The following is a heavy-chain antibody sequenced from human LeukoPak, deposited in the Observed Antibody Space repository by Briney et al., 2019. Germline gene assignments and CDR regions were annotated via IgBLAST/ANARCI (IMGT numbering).Heavy chain of an antibody. CDR3: AKDGLYYDYVWGSPYYFAY. D-gene: IGHD3-16*01. CDR1: GFTFSSYA. J-gene: IGHJ4*02. Sequence: GGSLRLSCGASGFTFSSYAMSWVRQAPGKGQEWVSAISGSGGSTYYADSVKGRFPIYIDNSKNTVYLQMNSLRAENTAVYYCAKDGLYYDYVWGSPYYFAYWGQGTLVTVST. CDR2: ISGSGGST. V-gene: IGHV3-23*01.